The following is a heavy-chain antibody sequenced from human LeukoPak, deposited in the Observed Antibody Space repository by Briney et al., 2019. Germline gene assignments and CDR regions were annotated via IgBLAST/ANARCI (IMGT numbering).Heavy chain of an antibody. D-gene: IGHD1-1*01. CDR1: GFTFSSYA. J-gene: IGHJ4*02. V-gene: IGHV3-23*01. Sequence: GGSLRLSCAASGFTFSSYAMTWVRQAPGKGLEWVSTVSTSGGGTYYADSVKGRFTISSDNSKNTLYLQMNSLRAEDTAVYYCAKRYNSEYLAPVQNWGQGTLVTVSS. CDR3: AKRYNSEYLAPVQN. CDR2: VSTSGGGT.